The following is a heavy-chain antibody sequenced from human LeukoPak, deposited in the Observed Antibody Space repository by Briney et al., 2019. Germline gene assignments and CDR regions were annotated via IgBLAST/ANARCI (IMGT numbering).Heavy chain of an antibody. CDR2: INPDSGGT. CDR3: ARALRYFDWYTNY. V-gene: IGHV1-2*02. J-gene: IGHJ4*02. CDR1: GYTFTGYY. Sequence: ASVKVSCKASGYTFTGYYMHWVRQAPGQGLERMGWINPDSGGTNYAQKFQGRVTMTRGTSISTAYMELSRLRSDDTAVYYCARALRYFDWYTNYWGQGTLVTVSS. D-gene: IGHD3-9*01.